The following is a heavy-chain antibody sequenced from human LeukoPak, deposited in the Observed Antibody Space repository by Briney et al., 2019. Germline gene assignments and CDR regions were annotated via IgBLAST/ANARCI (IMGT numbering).Heavy chain of an antibody. Sequence: GGALGLSCAASGFSVSSNYMSWVRQAPGEGLGWVSVIYSGGSTYYADSVKGRFTISRDNSKNTLYLQMNSLRAEDTAVYYCAREGGDPIYGYFQHWGQGTLVTVSS. CDR1: GFSVSSNY. D-gene: IGHD4-17*01. J-gene: IGHJ1*01. V-gene: IGHV3-53*01. CDR3: AREGGDPIYGYFQH. CDR2: IYSGGST.